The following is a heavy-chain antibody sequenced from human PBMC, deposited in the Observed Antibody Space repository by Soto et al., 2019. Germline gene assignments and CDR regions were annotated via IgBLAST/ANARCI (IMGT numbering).Heavy chain of an antibody. Sequence: GSLRLSCAASVFTCSSNYMSWVRQAPGKGLEWVSVIYSGSSTYYADSVKGRFTISRDNSKNTLYLQMNSLRAEDTAVYYCARAGRLDLFDYWGQGTLVTVSS. V-gene: IGHV3-53*01. D-gene: IGHD1-1*01. J-gene: IGHJ4*02. CDR2: IYSGSST. CDR1: VFTCSSNY. CDR3: ARAGRLDLFDY.